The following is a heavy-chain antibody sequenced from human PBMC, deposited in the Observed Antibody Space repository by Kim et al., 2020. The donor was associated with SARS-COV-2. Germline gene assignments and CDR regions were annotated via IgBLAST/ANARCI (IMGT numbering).Heavy chain of an antibody. Sequence: SETLSLTCTVSGGSVSSGSYYWSWIRQPPGKGLEWIGYIYYSGSTNYNPSLKSRVTISVDTSKNQFSLKLSSVTAADTAVYYCARDAGSSGWYSSYYFDYWGQGTLVTVSS. CDR3: ARDAGSSGWYSSYYFDY. D-gene: IGHD6-19*01. V-gene: IGHV4-61*01. J-gene: IGHJ4*02. CDR2: IYYSGST. CDR1: GGSVSSGSYY.